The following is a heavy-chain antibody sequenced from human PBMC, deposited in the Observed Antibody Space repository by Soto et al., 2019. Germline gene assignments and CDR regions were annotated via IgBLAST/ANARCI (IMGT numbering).Heavy chain of an antibody. J-gene: IGHJ4*02. Sequence: GGSLRLSCAASGFTFTRYSMNWVRQAPGKGLEWVSSISSTTHYIYYADSMRGRFTISRDNAKNAVYLEMNSLRAEDKAVYYCERESEDLTSKFDYWGQGTLVTVSS. CDR3: ERESEDLTSKFDY. CDR1: GFTFTRYS. CDR2: ISSTTHYI. V-gene: IGHV3-21*06.